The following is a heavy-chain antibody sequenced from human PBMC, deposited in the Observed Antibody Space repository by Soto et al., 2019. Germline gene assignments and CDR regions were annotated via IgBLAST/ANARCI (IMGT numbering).Heavy chain of an antibody. Sequence: SETLSLTCTVSGGSISSGGYYWSWIRQHPGKGLEWIGYIYYSGSTYYNPSLKSRVTISVDTSKNQFSLKPSSVTAADTAVYYCARAIFDPNSYFDYWGQGTLVTVSS. V-gene: IGHV4-31*03. CDR1: GGSISSGGYY. D-gene: IGHD3-9*01. CDR3: ARAIFDPNSYFDY. J-gene: IGHJ4*02. CDR2: IYYSGST.